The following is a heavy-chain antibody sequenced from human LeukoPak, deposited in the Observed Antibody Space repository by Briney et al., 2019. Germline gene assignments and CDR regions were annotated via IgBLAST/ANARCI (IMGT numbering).Heavy chain of an antibody. J-gene: IGHJ4*02. V-gene: IGHV3-7*01. CDR1: GFSFSSYW. CDR2: IKQDGNEK. Sequence: GGSLRLSCAASGFSFSSYWMAWDRQAPGKGLEWVANIKQDGNEKHSVDSVKGRFTISRDNAKNSVYLQMNSLRAEDTAVYYCARDQGGALDYWGQGTLVTVSS. D-gene: IGHD3-16*01. CDR3: ARDQGGALDY.